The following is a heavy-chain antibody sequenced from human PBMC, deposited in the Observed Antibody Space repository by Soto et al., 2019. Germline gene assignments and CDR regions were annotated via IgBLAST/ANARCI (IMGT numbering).Heavy chain of an antibody. V-gene: IGHV1-18*01. CDR3: ARDTTDYDYIWGSYRFDY. Sequence: ASVKVSCAASGDRFASCGRRWVRQANGQGLEWMGWISAYNGNTNYAQKLQGRVTMTTDTSTSTAYMELRSLRSDDTAVYYCARDTTDYDYIWGSYRFDYWGQGTLVTVSS. CDR1: GDRFASCG. D-gene: IGHD3-16*02. J-gene: IGHJ4*02. CDR2: ISAYNGNT.